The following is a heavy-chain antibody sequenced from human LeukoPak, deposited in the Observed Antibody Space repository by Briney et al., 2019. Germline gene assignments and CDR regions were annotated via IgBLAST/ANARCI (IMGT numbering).Heavy chain of an antibody. D-gene: IGHD4-17*01. CDR3: ATLLSDYGAHYFDS. Sequence: SETLSLTCAVSDSSISSGYFWGWIRQPPGKGLEWIGTLYHSGSTYYNPSLKSRVAISLDTSKTQFSLKLSSVTAADMALYYCATLLSDYGAHYFDSWGQGVLVTVSS. V-gene: IGHV4-38-2*01. CDR1: DSSISSGYF. J-gene: IGHJ4*02. CDR2: LYHSGST.